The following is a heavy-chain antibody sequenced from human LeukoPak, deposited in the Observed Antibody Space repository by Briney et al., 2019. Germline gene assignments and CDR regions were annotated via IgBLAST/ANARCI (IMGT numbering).Heavy chain of an antibody. CDR2: ISSSSSTI. V-gene: IGHV3-48*04. D-gene: IGHD3-9*01. J-gene: IGHJ6*03. CDR1: GFTFSSYS. Sequence: GGSLRLSCAASGFTFSSYSMNWVRQAPGKGLEWVSYISSSSSTIYYADSVKGRFTISRDNAKNSLYLQMNSLRAEDTAVYYCAREVNDILTGQHYYYYYYMDVWGKGTTVTVSS. CDR3: AREVNDILTGQHYYYYYYMDV.